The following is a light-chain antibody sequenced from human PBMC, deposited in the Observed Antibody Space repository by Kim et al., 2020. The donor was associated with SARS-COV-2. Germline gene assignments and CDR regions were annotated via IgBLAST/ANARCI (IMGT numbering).Light chain of an antibody. CDR1: QSVHRNF. J-gene: IGKJ2*01. Sequence: APADPAPLSCRARQSVHRNFLAWYQQRPGQAPRLLIFGASSMTTGVPHRFSGSVSGTEFILTINRLEPEDFAVYYCQQYGISPHTFGQGTKLEI. CDR2: GAS. CDR3: QQYGISPHT. V-gene: IGKV3-20*01.